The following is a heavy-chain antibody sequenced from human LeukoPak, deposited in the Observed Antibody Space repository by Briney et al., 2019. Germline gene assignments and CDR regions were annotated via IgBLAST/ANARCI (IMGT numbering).Heavy chain of an antibody. CDR2: IYSGGST. Sequence: GALRLSCAASGFTVSSNYMSWVRQAPGKGLEWVSVIYSGGSTYYADSVKGRFTISRDNSKNTLYLQMNSLRAEDTAVYYCAKVSYFDYWGQGTLVTVSS. J-gene: IGHJ4*02. V-gene: IGHV3-53*01. CDR3: AKVSYFDY. CDR1: GFTVSSNY.